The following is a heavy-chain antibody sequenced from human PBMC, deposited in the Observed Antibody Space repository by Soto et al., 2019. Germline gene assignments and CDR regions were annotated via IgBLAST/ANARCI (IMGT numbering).Heavy chain of an antibody. V-gene: IGHV4-34*01. CDR2: INHSGST. J-gene: IGHJ6*03. Sequence: PSETLSLTCTVYGGSCSGYYWSWIRQPPGKGLEWIGEINHSGSTNYNPSLKSRVTISVDTSKNQFSLKLSSVTAADTAVYYCARAGAVAGTSYYYYYMDVWGKGTTVTVSS. D-gene: IGHD6-19*01. CDR3: ARAGAVAGTSYYYYYMDV. CDR1: GGSCSGYY.